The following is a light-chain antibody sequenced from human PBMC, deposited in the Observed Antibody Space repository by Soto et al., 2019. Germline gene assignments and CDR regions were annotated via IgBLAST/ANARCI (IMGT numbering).Light chain of an antibody. CDR3: LQDYNYPWT. V-gene: IGKV1-6*01. CDR2: AAS. Sequence: AIQMTQSPSSVSASVGDRVTITCRASQAIRNDLGWYQEKPRQAPKLLIYAASNLQSGVPSRFSGSGSGTDFTLTISSMQPEDFATYYCLQDYNYPWTFGQGTKVEV. CDR1: QAIRND. J-gene: IGKJ1*01.